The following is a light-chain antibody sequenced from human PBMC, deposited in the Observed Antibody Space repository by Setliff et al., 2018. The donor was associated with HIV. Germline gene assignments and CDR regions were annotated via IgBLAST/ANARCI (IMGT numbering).Light chain of an antibody. J-gene: IGLJ1*01. Sequence: QSVLAQPASVSGSPGQSITISCTGTSSDVGAYNYVSWYQQHPGKAPKLMIYDVSNRPSGVSNRFSGSKSGNTASLTISGLQAEDEADYYCSIHRSRGYVFGSGTKVTVL. CDR1: SSDVGAYNY. CDR3: SIHRSRGYV. CDR2: DVS. V-gene: IGLV2-14*03.